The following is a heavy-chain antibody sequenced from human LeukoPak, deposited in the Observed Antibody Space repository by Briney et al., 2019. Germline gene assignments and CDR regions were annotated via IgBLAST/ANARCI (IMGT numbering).Heavy chain of an antibody. CDR1: GDSISSNSYY. D-gene: IGHD5-24*01. CDR3: ARVFSNYHYFDY. J-gene: IGHJ4*02. CDR2: IYYSGTT. Sequence: SETLSLTCTISGDSISSNSYYWGWIRQPPGKGLEWIGSIYYSGTTYYNPSLQSRVTNSVDTSKNQFSLNLSSVTAADTAVYYCARVFSNYHYFDYWGQGILVTVSS. V-gene: IGHV4-39*07.